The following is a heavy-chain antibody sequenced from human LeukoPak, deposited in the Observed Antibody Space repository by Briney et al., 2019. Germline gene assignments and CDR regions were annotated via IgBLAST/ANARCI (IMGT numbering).Heavy chain of an antibody. V-gene: IGHV1-8*01. Sequence: GASVKVSCKASGYTFTSYDINWVRQATGQGLEWMGWMNPNSGNTGYAQKFQGRVTMTRNTSISTAYMELSSLRSEDTAVYYCARRSTQLLWFGGLLSIYYYMDVWGKGTTVTISS. CDR2: MNPNSGNT. CDR1: GYTFTSYD. D-gene: IGHD3-10*01. CDR3: ARRSTQLLWFGGLLSIYYYMDV. J-gene: IGHJ6*03.